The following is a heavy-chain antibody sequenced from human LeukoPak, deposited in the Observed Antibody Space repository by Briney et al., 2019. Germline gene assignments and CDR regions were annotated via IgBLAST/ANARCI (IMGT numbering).Heavy chain of an antibody. CDR3: ARGSRNYCDSGSCCNKGNWFDP. CDR1: GYSFTDYY. CDR2: ITPNSGGT. V-gene: IGHV1-2*02. D-gene: IGHD3-10*01. J-gene: IGHJ5*02. Sequence: GASVKVSCKTSGYSFTDYYMHWVRQAPGQGLEWMGWITPNSGGTKYEQKFQRRVTMTSDTSVSTVYIELSRLTSDDAAVYYCARGSRNYCDSGSCCNKGNWFDPWGQGTLVTVSS.